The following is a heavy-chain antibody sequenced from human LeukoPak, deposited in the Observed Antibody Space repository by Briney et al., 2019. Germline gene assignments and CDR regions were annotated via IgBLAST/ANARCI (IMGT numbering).Heavy chain of an antibody. CDR1: AFTFSSYA. CDR3: ARGQRAHVEWSNYMDV. V-gene: IGHV3-30*04. Sequence: AGSLSLSCAASAFTFSSYAMHWVRQAPGKGLEGLALISYDGSNKYYADSVKGRFTISRDNSKDTLYLQMNSLRTEDTAVYYCARGQRAHVEWSNYMDVWGKGTTVSVSS. J-gene: IGHJ6*03. D-gene: IGHD3-3*01. CDR2: ISYDGSNK.